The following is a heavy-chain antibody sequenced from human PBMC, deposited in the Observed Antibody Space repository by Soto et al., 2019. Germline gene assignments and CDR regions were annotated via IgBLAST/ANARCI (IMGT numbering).Heavy chain of an antibody. CDR2: INQDGSES. CDR3: ARPARECSSPGCAN. V-gene: IGHV3-7*01. Sequence: EVQLVESGGGLVQPGGSLRLSCVVSGLTFSNYWMSWVRQAPGKGLEWVANINQDGSESYYVDSVKGRFTISRDNAKNSLYLQMPRLRAEDTAVYYCARPARECSSPGCANWGQGTLVTVSS. CDR1: GLTFSNYW. D-gene: IGHD2-2*01. J-gene: IGHJ4*02.